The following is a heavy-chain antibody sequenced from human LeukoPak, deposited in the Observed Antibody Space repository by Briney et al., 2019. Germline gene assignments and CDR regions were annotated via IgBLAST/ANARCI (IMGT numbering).Heavy chain of an antibody. V-gene: IGHV3-48*03. D-gene: IGHD3-9*01. J-gene: IGHJ4*02. Sequence: PGGSLRLSCAASGFTFSSYEMNWVRQAPGKGLEWVSYISSSGSTIYYADSVKGRFTISRDNSKNTLYLQMNSLRPEDTAVYYCARDRHVYYDILTGYASYFEYWGQGALVTVSS. CDR1: GFTFSSYE. CDR2: ISSSGSTI. CDR3: ARDRHVYYDILTGYASYFEY.